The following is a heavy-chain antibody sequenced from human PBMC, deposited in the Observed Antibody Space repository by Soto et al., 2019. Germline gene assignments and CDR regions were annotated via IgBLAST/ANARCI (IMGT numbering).Heavy chain of an antibody. J-gene: IGHJ4*02. CDR1: GFTFSSYA. V-gene: IGHV3-23*01. CDR2: ISGRGGST. Sequence: GALRLSCAASGFTFSSYAMSWVRQAPGKGLEWVSAISGRGGSTDYADSVKGRFTISRDNSKNTLYLQMNSLRAEDTAVYYCAKVWGPMVTSHFDYWGQGTLVTVSS. CDR3: AKVWGPMVTSHFDY. D-gene: IGHD5-18*01.